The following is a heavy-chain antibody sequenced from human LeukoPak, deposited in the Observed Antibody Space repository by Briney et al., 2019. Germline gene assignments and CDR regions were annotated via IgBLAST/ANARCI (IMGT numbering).Heavy chain of an antibody. D-gene: IGHD1-14*01. CDR3: ARDGDQMHEVYDY. CDR2: ISRNGDTI. V-gene: IGHV3-11*04. Sequence: KPGGSLRLYCAAAGFNFSDYHLGWIRQAHGQGQEWESSISRNGDTIHYADSVEGRFTISRDNAKNFLFLQMNSLRAEDTAVYYCARDGDQMHEVYDYWGQGTLVTVSS. CDR1: GFNFSDYH. J-gene: IGHJ4*02.